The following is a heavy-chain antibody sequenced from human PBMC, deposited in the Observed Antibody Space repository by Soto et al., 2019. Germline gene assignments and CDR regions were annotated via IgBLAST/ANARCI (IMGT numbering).Heavy chain of an antibody. J-gene: IGHJ6*02. CDR2: IKSKTDGGTT. D-gene: IGHD3-3*01. CDR3: TTGTTIFGGVTPDYYYGMDV. CDR1: GFTFSNAW. Sequence: WGTLRLSCAASGFTFSNAWMSWVRQAPGKGLEWVGRIKSKTDGGTTDYAAPVKGRFTISRDDSKNTLYLQMNSLKTADTAVYYCTTGTTIFGGVTPDYYYGMDVWGQGTTVTVSS. V-gene: IGHV3-15*01.